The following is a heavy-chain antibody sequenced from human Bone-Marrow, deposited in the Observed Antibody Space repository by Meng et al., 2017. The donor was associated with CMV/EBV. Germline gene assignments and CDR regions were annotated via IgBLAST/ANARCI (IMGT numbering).Heavy chain of an antibody. V-gene: IGHV1-69*10. Sequence: SVKVSCKASGYTFTGYYMHWVRQAPGQGLEWMGGIIPILGIANYAQKFQGRVTITADKSTSTAYMELSSLRSEDTAVYYCARDHESIAARLYYGMDVWGQGTTVTVSS. J-gene: IGHJ6*02. CDR2: IIPILGIA. CDR1: GYTFTGYY. D-gene: IGHD6-6*01. CDR3: ARDHESIAARLYYGMDV.